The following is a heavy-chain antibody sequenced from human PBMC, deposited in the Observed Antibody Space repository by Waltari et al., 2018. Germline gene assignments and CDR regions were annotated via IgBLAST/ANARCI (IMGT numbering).Heavy chain of an antibody. V-gene: IGHV4-59*02. Sequence: QVQLQESGPGLVRPSETLSLTCTVSGASVSDYYWNWIRLPPGKGLEWIGTIYDSWATYYNPSLKSRLTMLMDTSKNQFSLILESVTAADRGLYYCTRGLFGRSWTPYYWGQGTLVTVSS. D-gene: IGHD3-10*01. CDR3: TRGLFGRSWTPYY. J-gene: IGHJ4*02. CDR2: IYDSWAT. CDR1: GASVSDYY.